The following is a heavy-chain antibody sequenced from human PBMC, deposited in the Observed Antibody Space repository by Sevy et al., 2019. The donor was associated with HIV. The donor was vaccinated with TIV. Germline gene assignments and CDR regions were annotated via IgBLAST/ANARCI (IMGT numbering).Heavy chain of an antibody. CDR3: ASVFSGWRGYFQH. J-gene: IGHJ1*01. D-gene: IGHD6-19*01. CDR2: IYSGGNT. Sequence: GGSLRLSCAASGFTVSSNYMSWVRQAPGKGLEWVSVIYSGGNTYYADSVKGRFTISRDNSKNKLYLQMNSLRAEDTAVYYCASVFSGWRGYFQHWGQGTLVTVSS. V-gene: IGHV3-53*01. CDR1: GFTVSSNY.